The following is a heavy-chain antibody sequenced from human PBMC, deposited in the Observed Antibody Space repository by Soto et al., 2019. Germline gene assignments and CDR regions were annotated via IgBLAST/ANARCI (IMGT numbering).Heavy chain of an antibody. CDR3: ACYYGSGARIAGNYYYYMDV. D-gene: IGHD3-10*01. Sequence: QVQLVQSGAEVKKPGASVKVSCKASGYTFTSYSMHWVRQAPGQRLEWMGWINAGNGNTKYSQKFQGRVTITRDTSASTAYMEPSSLRSADPAVYYCACYYGSGARIAGNYYYYMDVWGKGTTVTVSS. CDR2: INAGNGNT. J-gene: IGHJ6*03. V-gene: IGHV1-3*01. CDR1: GYTFTSYS.